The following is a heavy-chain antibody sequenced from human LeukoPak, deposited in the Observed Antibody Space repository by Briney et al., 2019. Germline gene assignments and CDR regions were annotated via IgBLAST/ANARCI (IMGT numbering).Heavy chain of an antibody. J-gene: IGHJ2*01. V-gene: IGHV1-18*01. Sequence: GASVKVSCKASGYTFTSYGISWVRQAPGQGLEWMGWISAYNGNTNYAQKLQGRVTMTTDTSTSTAYMELRSLRSDDTAVYYCARAEDRMTDGYFDLWGRGTLVTVSS. CDR3: ARAEDRMTDGYFDL. D-gene: IGHD2-15*01. CDR1: GYTFTSYG. CDR2: ISAYNGNT.